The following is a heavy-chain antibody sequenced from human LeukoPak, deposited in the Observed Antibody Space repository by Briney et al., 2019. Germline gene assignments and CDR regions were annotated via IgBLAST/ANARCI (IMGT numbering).Heavy chain of an antibody. CDR2: ISYDGSNK. CDR1: GFTFSSYG. Sequence: PGGSLRLSCAASGFTFSSYGVHWVRQAPGKGLEWVAVISYDGSNKYYADSVKGRFIISRDNSKNTLYLQMNSLRAEDTAVYYCAKDLSPYYYSSWSYPDYWGQGTLVTVSS. CDR3: AKDLSPYYYSSWSYPDY. J-gene: IGHJ4*02. V-gene: IGHV3-30*18. D-gene: IGHD3-10*01.